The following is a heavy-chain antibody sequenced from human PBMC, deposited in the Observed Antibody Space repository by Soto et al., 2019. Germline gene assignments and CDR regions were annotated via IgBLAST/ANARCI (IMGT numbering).Heavy chain of an antibody. CDR2: ISSSGSTI. J-gene: IGHJ3*02. CDR1: GFTFSSYE. D-gene: IGHD7-27*01. V-gene: IGHV3-48*03. Sequence: GGSLRLSCAASGFTFSSYEMNWVRQAPGKGLEWVSYISSSGSTIYYADSVKGRFTISRDNAKNSLYLQMNSLRAEDTAVYFCARGVGWVNLVYGGNWGDYAFDILGQGTIVTVS. CDR3: ARGVGWVNLVYGGNWGDYAFDI.